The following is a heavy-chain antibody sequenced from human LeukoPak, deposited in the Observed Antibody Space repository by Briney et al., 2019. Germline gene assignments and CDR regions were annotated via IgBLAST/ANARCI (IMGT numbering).Heavy chain of an antibody. D-gene: IGHD3-22*01. V-gene: IGHV1-46*01. CDR2: INPSGSTT. CDR3: ASLPTGSMIDNY. CDR1: GNSFTSYY. J-gene: IGHJ4*02. Sequence: ASVKVSCKASGNSFTSYYMHWVRQAPGQGLEWMGIINPSGSTTNYAHKFQGRVTMTRDTSTSTVYLELSSLRSEDTAVYYCASLPTGSMIDNYWGQGTLVTVSS.